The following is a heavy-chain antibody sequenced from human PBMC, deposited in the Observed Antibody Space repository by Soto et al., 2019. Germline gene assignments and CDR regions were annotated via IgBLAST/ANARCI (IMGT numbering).Heavy chain of an antibody. CDR3: ARVVPVAEAWFGP. CDR1: GFSFSSFW. CDR2: XXXDGSXK. J-gene: IGHJ5*02. V-gene: IGHV3-7*03. D-gene: IGHD2-2*01. Sequence: PGGSLTLSGAASGFSFSSFWMIWVRQAPEKGLEXVAXXXXDGSXKXXVXXXKGRFTVSRDNAEKSLYLQMDSLRSDDTAVYYCARVVPVAEAWFGPWGQGTLVTVSS.